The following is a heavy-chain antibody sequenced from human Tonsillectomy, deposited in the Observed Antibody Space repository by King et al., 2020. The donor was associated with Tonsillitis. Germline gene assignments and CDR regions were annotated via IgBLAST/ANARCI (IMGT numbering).Heavy chain of an antibody. D-gene: IGHD1-26*01. J-gene: IGHJ3*02. V-gene: IGHV3-33*01. Sequence: HVQLVESGGGVVQPGRSLRLSCAASGFTFSSYGMHWVRQAPGKGLEWVAVIWYDGSNKYYADSVKGRFTISRDNSKNMLYLQMNSLRAEDTAVYYCARESGSNRWAVDIWGQGTMVSVSS. CDR1: GFTFSSYG. CDR3: ARESGSNRWAVDI. CDR2: IWYDGSNK.